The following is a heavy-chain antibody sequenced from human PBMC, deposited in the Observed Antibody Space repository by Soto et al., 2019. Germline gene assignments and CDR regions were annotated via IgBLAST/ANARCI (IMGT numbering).Heavy chain of an antibody. J-gene: IGHJ3*02. CDR3: ARPTNITMVRGVTNDAFDI. V-gene: IGHV5-51*01. CDR2: IYPGDSDT. D-gene: IGHD3-10*01. CDR1: GYSFTSYW. Sequence: GESLKISCKGSGYSFTSYWIGWVRQMPGKGLEWMGVIYPGDSDTRYSPYFQGQVTISADKSISTAYLQWSSLKASDTAMFYCARPTNITMVRGVTNDAFDIWGQGTTVTVSS.